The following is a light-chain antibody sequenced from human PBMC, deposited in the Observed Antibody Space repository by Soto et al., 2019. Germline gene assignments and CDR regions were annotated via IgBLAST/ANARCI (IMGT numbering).Light chain of an antibody. Sequence: QSVLTQPASVSGSPGQSITISCTGTSSDVGAYNHVSWYQQHPGKAPKFMIYGVTNRPSGVSNRFSGSKSGDTASLTISGLQPEDEADYYCTSYTSSSTWVFGGGTKLTVL. V-gene: IGLV2-14*01. CDR1: SSDVGAYNH. CDR3: TSYTSSSTWV. J-gene: IGLJ3*02. CDR2: GVT.